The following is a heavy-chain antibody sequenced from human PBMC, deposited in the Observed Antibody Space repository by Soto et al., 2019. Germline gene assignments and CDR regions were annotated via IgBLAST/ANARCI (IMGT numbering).Heavy chain of an antibody. V-gene: IGHV2-5*02. D-gene: IGHD1-20*01. Sequence: QINLKASGPTLVKPTQTLTLTCSFSGFSLDTNGAGGGWIRQSPGKALEWVALIYWADDKRYSPSLKSRLTIFKDASKKQVTLTMTNMDPVDTATYYCAHRDPQYRHNWNGGWFYPWGQGTLVTVSS. CDR3: AHRDPQYRHNWNGGWFYP. CDR1: GFSLDTNGAG. CDR2: IYWADDK. J-gene: IGHJ5*02.